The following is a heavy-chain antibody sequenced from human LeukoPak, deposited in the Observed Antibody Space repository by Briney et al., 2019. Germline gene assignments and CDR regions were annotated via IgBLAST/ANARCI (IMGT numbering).Heavy chain of an antibody. CDR3: TRLSHVAGAPKVSWFDP. CDR1: AYSISNDFV. Sequence: PSETLSLTCTVSAYSISNDFVWGWLRQPPGKGLGLVASIHNSGTTYYHPNLKSRVTMSVDTSKNQFSLRLSSVTAADTAVYYCTRLSHVAGAPKVSWFDPWGQGTLVTVSS. CDR2: IHNSGTT. V-gene: IGHV4-38-2*02. D-gene: IGHD1-26*01. J-gene: IGHJ5*02.